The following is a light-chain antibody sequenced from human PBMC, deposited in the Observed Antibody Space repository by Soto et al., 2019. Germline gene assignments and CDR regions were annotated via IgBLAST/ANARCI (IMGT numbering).Light chain of an antibody. CDR1: QSVLYSSNNKNY. J-gene: IGKJ4*01. Sequence: DIVMTQSPDSLAVSLGERATINCKSSQSVLYSSNNKNYLAWYQQKPGQPPKLLIYWASTRESGVPERFRGSGSETDFTLTISSLQAEDVAIYYCQQYYNTPALTFGGGTKVEIK. CDR3: QQYYNTPALT. CDR2: WAS. V-gene: IGKV4-1*01.